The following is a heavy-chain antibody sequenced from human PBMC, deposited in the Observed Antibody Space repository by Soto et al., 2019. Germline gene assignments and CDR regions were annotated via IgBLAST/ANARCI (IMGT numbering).Heavy chain of an antibody. CDR3: ARDPGYGDYSPWFDP. CDR2: IWYDGSNK. V-gene: IGHV3-33*01. CDR1: GFTFSSYG. J-gene: IGHJ5*02. Sequence: GGSLRLSCAASGFTFSSYGMHWVRQAPGKGLEWVAVIWYDGSNKYYADSVKGRFTISRDNSKNTLYLQMNSLRAEDTAVYYCARDPGYGDYSPWFDPWGQGTLVTVSS. D-gene: IGHD4-17*01.